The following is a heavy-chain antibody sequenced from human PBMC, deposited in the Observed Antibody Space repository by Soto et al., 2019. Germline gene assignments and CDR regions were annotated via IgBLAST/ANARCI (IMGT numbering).Heavy chain of an antibody. CDR3: AIDSLSGGRSSGGLYFPF. D-gene: IGHD2-15*01. CDR2: IHYSGST. Sequence: SETLSLTCTVSGGFISSYYWSWIRQPPGKGLEWIAYIHYSGSTNYNPSLKSRVTTSLGTSKNQFSLKLYSVTAADTAVYYCAIDSLSGGRSSGGLYFPFWGRGDLVAV. V-gene: IGHV4-59*12. CDR1: GGFISSYY. J-gene: IGHJ4*02.